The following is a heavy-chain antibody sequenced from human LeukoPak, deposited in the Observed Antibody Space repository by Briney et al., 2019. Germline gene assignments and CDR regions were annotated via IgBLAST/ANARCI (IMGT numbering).Heavy chain of an antibody. CDR2: FYPEDGET. Sequence: ASVNVSCKVSGYTLTELSMHWVRQAPGKGLEWMGGFYPEDGETIYAQKFQGRVTMTEDTSTDTAYMELSSLRSEDTAVYYCATLTMVRGVRSDYCGQGTLFTVSS. V-gene: IGHV1-24*01. J-gene: IGHJ4*02. CDR1: GYTLTELS. CDR3: ATLTMVRGVRSDY. D-gene: IGHD3-10*01.